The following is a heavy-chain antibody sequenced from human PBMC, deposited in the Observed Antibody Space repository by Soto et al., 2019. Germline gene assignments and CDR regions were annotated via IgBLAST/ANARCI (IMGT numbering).Heavy chain of an antibody. CDR2: IKQDGSEK. CDR1: GFSFSTYW. V-gene: IGHV3-7*03. Sequence: PGGSLRLSCAASGFSFSTYWINWVRQAPGKGLEWVANIKQDGSEKYYVDSVKGRFTISRDNAKNSMDLQMNSLRAEDTAVYYCARRIATRVFFDYWGQGTLVTVSS. D-gene: IGHD6-6*01. CDR3: ARRIATRVFFDY. J-gene: IGHJ4*02.